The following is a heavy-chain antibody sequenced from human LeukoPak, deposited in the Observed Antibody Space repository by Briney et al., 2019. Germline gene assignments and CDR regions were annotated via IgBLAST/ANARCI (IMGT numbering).Heavy chain of an antibody. D-gene: IGHD5-18*01. CDR1: GGSISSYY. CDR2: IYYSGST. CDR3: ARVRTLNTADAFDI. V-gene: IGHV4-59*01. Sequence: SETLSLTCTVSGGSISSYYWSWIRQPPGKGLEWIGYIYYSGSTNYNPSLKSRVTISVDTSKNQFSLKLSSVTAADTAVYYCARVRTLNTADAFDIWGQGTMVTVSS. J-gene: IGHJ3*02.